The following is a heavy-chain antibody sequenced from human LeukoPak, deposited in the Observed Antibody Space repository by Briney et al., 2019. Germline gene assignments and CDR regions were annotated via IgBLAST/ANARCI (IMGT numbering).Heavy chain of an antibody. D-gene: IGHD3-22*01. CDR2: ISGSGGDT. CDR1: GFTFSSYA. CDR3: AKDYYDISGSRYDF. V-gene: IGHV3-23*01. Sequence: GGSLRLSCAASGFTFSSYAMSWVRQAPGKGLEWVSAISGSGGDTWYADSVRGRFTISRDNSKNTLYMQVNSLRAEDTAVYYCAKDYYDISGSRYDFWGQGTLVTVSS. J-gene: IGHJ4*02.